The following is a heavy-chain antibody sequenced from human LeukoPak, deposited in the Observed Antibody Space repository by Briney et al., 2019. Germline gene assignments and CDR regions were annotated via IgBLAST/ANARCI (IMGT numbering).Heavy chain of an antibody. CDR1: GGSISSGGYS. CDR3: ARGEASGEFDY. Sequence: PSETLSLTCAVSGGSISSGGYSWSWIRQPPGKGLEWIGYIYHSENTYYNPSLKSRVTISVDRSKNQFSLKLSSVTAADTAVYYCARGEASGEFDYWGQGTLVTVSS. J-gene: IGHJ4*02. V-gene: IGHV4-30-2*01. CDR2: IYHSENT. D-gene: IGHD4-17*01.